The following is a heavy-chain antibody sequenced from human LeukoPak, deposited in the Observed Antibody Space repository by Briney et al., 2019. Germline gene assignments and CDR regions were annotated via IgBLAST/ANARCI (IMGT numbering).Heavy chain of an antibody. V-gene: IGHV4-59*01. J-gene: IGHJ5*02. CDR1: GGSMNNYY. CDR3: ARVVIHYDILTGYYVGNNWFDP. CDR2: LYHSGST. Sequence: KPSETLSLTCTVSGGSMNNYYWTWIRQPPGKGLEWIGYLYHSGSTNYNPSLKSRITISLDTSKDQFSLKLSSVTAADTAVYYCARVVIHYDILTGYYVGNNWFDPWGQGTLVTVSS. D-gene: IGHD3-9*01.